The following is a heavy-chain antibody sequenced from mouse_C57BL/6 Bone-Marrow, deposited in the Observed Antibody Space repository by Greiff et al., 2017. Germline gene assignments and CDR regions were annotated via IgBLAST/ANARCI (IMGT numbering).Heavy chain of an antibody. CDR2: IDPSDSYT. J-gene: IGHJ4*01. CDR3: ARKEDY. CDR1: GYTFTSYW. Sequence: QVQLQQPGAELVRPGTSVKLSCKASGYTFTSYWMHWVKQRPGQGLEWIGVIDPSDSYTNYNQKFKGKATLTVDTSSSTAYMQLSSLTAEDSAVYYSARKEDYWGQGTTVTVAS. V-gene: IGHV1-59*01.